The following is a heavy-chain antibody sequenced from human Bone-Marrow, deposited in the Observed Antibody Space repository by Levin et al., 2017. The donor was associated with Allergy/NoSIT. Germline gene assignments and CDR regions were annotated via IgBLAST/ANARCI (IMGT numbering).Heavy chain of an antibody. Sequence: GGSLRLSCVASGFTFTRYSMHWVRQAPGKGLEWVAVISFDGKNKYYRDSVKGRFTISRDNSKNTLYLQMKSLRAEDTALYYGARDPQDYDYIWVAYYYGLDAWGQGTTVTVSS. CDR2: ISFDGKNK. CDR1: GFTFTRYS. CDR3: ARDPQDYDYIWVAYYYGLDA. D-gene: IGHD3-16*01. J-gene: IGHJ6*02. V-gene: IGHV3-30*04.